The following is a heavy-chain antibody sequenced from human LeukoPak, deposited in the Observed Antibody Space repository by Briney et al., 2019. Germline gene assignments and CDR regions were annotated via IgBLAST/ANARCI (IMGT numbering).Heavy chain of an antibody. CDR3: VRRETTYYYMDV. D-gene: IGHD1-14*01. CDR1: GYSFTSYW. V-gene: IGHV5-51*01. Sequence: GESLKISCKGSGYSFTSYWIGWVRQVPGRGLEWMAVIFPGDSETTYNPSFQGQVTISVDTSTNTAYLEWSSLKASDTAMYYCVRRETTYYYMDVWGKGTTVTVSS. CDR2: IFPGDSET. J-gene: IGHJ6*03.